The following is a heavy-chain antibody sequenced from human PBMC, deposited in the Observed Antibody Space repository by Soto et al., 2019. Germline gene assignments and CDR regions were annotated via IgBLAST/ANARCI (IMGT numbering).Heavy chain of an antibody. J-gene: IGHJ4*02. CDR3: ARTLSYYDSSGYLFY. CDR2: IHYSGST. CDR1: VVSISSYY. V-gene: IGHV4-59*01. D-gene: IGHD3-22*01. Sequence: SETLSLTCAVSVVSISSYYWSWIRQPPGKGLEWIGYIHYSGSTKYNPSLKSRVSISVDTSKSQFSLKLSSVTAEDTAVYYCARTLSYYDSSGYLFYWGQGTLVTVSS.